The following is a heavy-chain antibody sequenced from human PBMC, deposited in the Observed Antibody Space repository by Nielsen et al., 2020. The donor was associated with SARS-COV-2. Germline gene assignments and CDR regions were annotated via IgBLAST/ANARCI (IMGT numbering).Heavy chain of an antibody. Sequence: VRQMPGKGLEWVSAISGSGGSTYYADSVKGRFTISRDNSKNTLYLQMNSLRAEDTAVYYCARLGDAFDIWGQGTMVTVSS. CDR2: ISGSGGST. J-gene: IGHJ3*02. V-gene: IGHV3-23*01. CDR3: ARLGDAFDI. D-gene: IGHD2-21*01.